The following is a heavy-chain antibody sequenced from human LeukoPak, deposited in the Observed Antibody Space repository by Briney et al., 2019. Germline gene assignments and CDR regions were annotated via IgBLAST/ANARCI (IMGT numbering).Heavy chain of an antibody. CDR3: AKDKSVSADYYFDY. CDR2: INSDGSST. Sequence: AGGSLRLSCAASGFTFSSYWMHWVRQAPGKGLVWVSRINSDGSSTSYADSVKGRFTVSRDNSKNTLFLQMNNLRTEDTAVYYCAKDKSVSADYYFDYWGQGTLVTVSS. D-gene: IGHD5/OR15-5a*01. CDR1: GFTFSSYW. V-gene: IGHV3-74*01. J-gene: IGHJ4*02.